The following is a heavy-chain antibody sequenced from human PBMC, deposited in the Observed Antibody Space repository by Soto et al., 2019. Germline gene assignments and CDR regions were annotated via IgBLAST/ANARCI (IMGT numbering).Heavy chain of an antibody. CDR1: GGSFSGYY. CDR3: AKDSNYGDYYIDY. J-gene: IGHJ4*02. V-gene: IGHV4-34*01. D-gene: IGHD4-17*01. CDR2: INHSGST. Sequence: SETLSLTCAVYGGSFSGYYWSWIRQPPGKGLEWIGEINHSGSTNYNPSLKSRVTISRDNSKNTLYLQMNSLRAEDTAVYYCAKDSNYGDYYIDYWGQGTLVTVSS.